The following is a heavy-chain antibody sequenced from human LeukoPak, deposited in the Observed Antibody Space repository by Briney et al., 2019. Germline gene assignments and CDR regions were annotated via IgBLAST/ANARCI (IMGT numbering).Heavy chain of an antibody. J-gene: IGHJ2*01. V-gene: IGHV4-34*01. CDR1: GGSFSSYS. D-gene: IGHD3-10*01. CDR2: IIEKGNA. CDR3: ARGYYPPRWYFDL. Sequence: SETLSLTCAHYGGSFSSYSWSWTWIRQTPEKGLEWIGEIIEKGNANYNPSLKSRVTIDLDTSKNQFSLKLTSMTAADTAMYYCARGYYPPRWYFDLWGRGTLVTVSS.